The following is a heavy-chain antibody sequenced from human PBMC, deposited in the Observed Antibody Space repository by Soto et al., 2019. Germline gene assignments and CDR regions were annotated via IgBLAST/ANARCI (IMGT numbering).Heavy chain of an antibody. CDR2: IWYDGSNK. CDR3: ARGSGFTHPREEIDGYNSQDYYYGLDV. D-gene: IGHD5-12*01. J-gene: IGHJ6*02. V-gene: IGHV3-33*01. Sequence: GGSLRLSCAASGFTFSSYGMHWVRQAPGKGLEWVAVIWYDGSNKYYADSVKGRFTISRDNSKNTLYLQMNSLRAEDTAVYYCARGSGFTHPREEIDGYNSQDYYYGLDVWGQGTTV. CDR1: GFTFSSYG.